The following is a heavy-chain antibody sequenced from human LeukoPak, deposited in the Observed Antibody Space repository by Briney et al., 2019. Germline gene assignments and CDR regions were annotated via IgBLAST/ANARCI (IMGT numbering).Heavy chain of an antibody. CDR1: GFTFSSYW. Sequence: GGSLRLSCAASGFTFSSYWMHWVRQAPGKGLEWVSPISSSSSYIYYADSVKGRFTISRDNAKNSLYLQMNSLRAEDTAVYYCARDTPGLLWFGELKNRFDPWGQGTLVTVSS. CDR3: ARDTPGLLWFGELKNRFDP. D-gene: IGHD3-10*01. J-gene: IGHJ5*02. CDR2: ISSSSSYI. V-gene: IGHV3-21*01.